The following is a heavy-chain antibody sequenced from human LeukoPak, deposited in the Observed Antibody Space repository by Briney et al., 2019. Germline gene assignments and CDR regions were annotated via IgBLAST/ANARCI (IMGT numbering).Heavy chain of an antibody. J-gene: IGHJ4*02. CDR3: AKGTYNWNDDYYFDY. D-gene: IGHD1-20*01. V-gene: IGHV3-21*04. Sequence: TGGSLRLSCAASGFTFSSYSMNWVRQAPGKGLEWVSSISSSSSYIYYADSVKGRFTISRDNSKNTLYLQMNSLRAEDTAVYYCAKGTYNWNDDYYFDYWGQGTLVTVSS. CDR2: ISSSSSYI. CDR1: GFTFSSYS.